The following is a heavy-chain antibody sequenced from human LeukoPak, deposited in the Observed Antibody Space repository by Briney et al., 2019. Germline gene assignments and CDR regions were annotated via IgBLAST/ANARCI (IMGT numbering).Heavy chain of an antibody. D-gene: IGHD3-3*01. CDR1: GYSISSGYY. CDR3: ARDGGIYYFDY. J-gene: IGHJ4*02. V-gene: IGHV4-38-2*02. Sequence: SETLSLTCTVPGYSISSGYYWGWIRQPPGKGLEWIGSIYHSGSTYYSPSLKSRVTISVDTSKNQFSLKLSSVTAADTAVYYCARDGGIYYFDYWGQGTLVTVSS. CDR2: IYHSGST.